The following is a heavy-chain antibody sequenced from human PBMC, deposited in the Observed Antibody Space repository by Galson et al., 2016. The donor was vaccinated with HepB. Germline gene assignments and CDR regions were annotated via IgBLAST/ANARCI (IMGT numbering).Heavy chain of an antibody. D-gene: IGHD2-21*01. CDR2: MNPHSGNT. CDR3: AGGRSAVIEDYFDY. J-gene: IGHJ4*02. Sequence: SVKVSCKASGYTFTSDDINWVRQATGQGLEWMRWMNPHSGNTGFAQKFQGRVTMTRNTSTGTAYMELNSLRSEDTAVYYCAGGRSAVIEDYFDYWGQGTLVTVSS. V-gene: IGHV1-8*01. CDR1: GYTFTSDD.